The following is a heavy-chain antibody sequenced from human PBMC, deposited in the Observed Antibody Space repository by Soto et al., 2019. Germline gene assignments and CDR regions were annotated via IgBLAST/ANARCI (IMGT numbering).Heavy chain of an antibody. CDR2: IDPSDSYI. V-gene: IGHV5-10-1*01. Sequence: GESLNISCKGSGYSFTTYWLSWVRQMPGKGLEWMGKIDPSDSYIDYSPSFEGHVTISADKSVSTAYLQWSSLKASDTAVYFCARVPTYYYYGMDVWGQGTKVTVSS. J-gene: IGHJ6*02. CDR3: ARVPTYYYYGMDV. CDR1: GYSFTTYW.